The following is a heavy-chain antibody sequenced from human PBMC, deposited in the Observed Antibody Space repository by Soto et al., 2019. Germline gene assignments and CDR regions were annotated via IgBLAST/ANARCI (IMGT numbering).Heavy chain of an antibody. CDR2: INHSGST. J-gene: IGHJ6*02. CDR3: ARLNQQQLVPRYYYYGMDV. CDR1: GGSFSGYY. V-gene: IGHV4-34*01. Sequence: SETLSLTCAVYGGSFSGYYWSWIRQPPGKGLEWIGEINHSGSTNYNPSLKSRVTISVDTSKNQFSLKLSSVTAADTAVYYCARLNQQQLVPRYYYYGMDVWGQGTTVTVSS. D-gene: IGHD6-13*01.